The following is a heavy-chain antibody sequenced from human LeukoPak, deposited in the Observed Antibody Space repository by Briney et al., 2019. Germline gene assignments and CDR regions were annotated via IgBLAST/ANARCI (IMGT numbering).Heavy chain of an antibody. Sequence: NTSETLSLTCTVSGGSISSYYWSWIRQPPGKGLEWIGSIYYSGSTYYNPSLKSRVTISVDTSKNQFSLKLSSVTAADTAVYYCARDKWELPPYFDYWGQGTLVTVSS. J-gene: IGHJ4*02. CDR3: ARDKWELPPYFDY. CDR2: IYYSGST. CDR1: GGSISSYY. V-gene: IGHV4-59*12. D-gene: IGHD1-26*01.